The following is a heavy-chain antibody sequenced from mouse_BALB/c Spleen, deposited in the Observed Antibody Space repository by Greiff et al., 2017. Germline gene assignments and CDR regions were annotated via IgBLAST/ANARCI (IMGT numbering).Heavy chain of an antibody. V-gene: IGHV5-4*02. CDR2: ISDGGSYT. Sequence: EVKLMESGGGLVKPGGSLKLSCAASGFTFSDYYMYWVRQTPEKRLEWVATISDGGSYTYYPDSVKGRFTISRDNAKNNLYLQMSSLKSEDTAMYYCARDDDPFAYWGQGTLVTVSA. CDR1: GFTFSDYY. J-gene: IGHJ3*01. CDR3: ARDDDPFAY. D-gene: IGHD2-3*01.